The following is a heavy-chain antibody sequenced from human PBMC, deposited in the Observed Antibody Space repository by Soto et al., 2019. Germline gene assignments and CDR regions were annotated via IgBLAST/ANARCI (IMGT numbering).Heavy chain of an antibody. Sequence: EVQLVESGGGLVQPGRSLRLSCAASGFTFDDYAMHWVRQAPGKGLEWVSGMNWNSGSIGYADSVKGRFTISRDNAKNSLYLQMNSQSAEDTALYYCAKAYSRSGGGMDVWGQGTTVTVSS. V-gene: IGHV3-9*01. CDR1: GFTFDDYA. D-gene: IGHD6-6*01. CDR3: AKAYSRSGGGMDV. CDR2: MNWNSGSI. J-gene: IGHJ6*02.